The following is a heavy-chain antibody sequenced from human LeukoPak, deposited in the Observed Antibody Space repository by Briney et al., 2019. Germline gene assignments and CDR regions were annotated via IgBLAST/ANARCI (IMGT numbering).Heavy chain of an antibody. Sequence: GGSLRLSCAASGFTFSTYAMSWVRQAPGKGLEWVSVIYSGGSTYSADSVKGRFTISRDNSKNTLYLQMNSLRAEDTAVYYCARDSPRRMDVWGQGTTVTVSS. CDR3: ARDSPRRMDV. V-gene: IGHV3-66*01. CDR1: GFTFSTYA. J-gene: IGHJ6*02. CDR2: IYSGGST.